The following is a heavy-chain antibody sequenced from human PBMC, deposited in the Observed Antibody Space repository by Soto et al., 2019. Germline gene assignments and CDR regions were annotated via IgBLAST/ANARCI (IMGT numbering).Heavy chain of an antibody. J-gene: IGHJ5*02. CDR3: ARESGDWPLNWFDP. CDR2: ITSDGKSK. V-gene: IGHV3-74*01. CDR1: GFNFSNHW. D-gene: IGHD2-21*02. Sequence: GALLVSCSASGFNFSNHWMHWVRQRPAEGLVWVSRITSDGKSKAYAESVKGRFAISRDNAKNTLYLQMNGLTAEDTAVYYCARESGDWPLNWFDPWGQGTLVTVYS.